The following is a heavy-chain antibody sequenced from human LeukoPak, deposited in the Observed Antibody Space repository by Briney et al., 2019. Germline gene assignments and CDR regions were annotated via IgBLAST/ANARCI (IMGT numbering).Heavy chain of an antibody. CDR3: AREGSDYVWGSYTY. Sequence: PSETLSLTCTASGVSISSYYWSWIRQPAGKGLEWIGRIYTSGSTNYNPSLKSRVTISVDKSKNQFSLKLSSVTAADTAVYYCAREGSDYVWGSYTYWGQGTLVTVSS. D-gene: IGHD3-16*01. J-gene: IGHJ4*02. V-gene: IGHV4-4*07. CDR1: GVSISSYY. CDR2: IYTSGST.